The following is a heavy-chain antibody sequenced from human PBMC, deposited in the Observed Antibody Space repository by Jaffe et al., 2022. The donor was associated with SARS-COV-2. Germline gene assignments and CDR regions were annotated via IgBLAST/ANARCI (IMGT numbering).Heavy chain of an antibody. CDR2: ISWNSLSR. CDR3: AKDLGPSITMVREWYFDL. V-gene: IGHV3-9*01. J-gene: IGHJ2*01. CDR1: GFSFDDYV. Sequence: EVQLVESGGDLVQPGGSLRLSCAASGFSFDDYVMHWVRQAPGKGLEWVSGISWNSLSRGYADSVKGRFTISRDNAKNSLYLQMDNLRPEDTALYYCAKDLGPSITMVREWYFDLWGRGTLVTVSS. D-gene: IGHD3-10*01.